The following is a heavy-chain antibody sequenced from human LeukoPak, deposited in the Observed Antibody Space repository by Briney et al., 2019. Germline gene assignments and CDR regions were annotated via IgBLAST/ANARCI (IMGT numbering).Heavy chain of an antibody. CDR2: INHSGST. CDR1: GGSFSGYY. J-gene: IGHJ6*02. D-gene: IGHD6-6*01. CDR3: ARLRAARPYYYYGMDV. Sequence: PSETLSLTCAVYGGSFSGYYWSWIRQPPGKGLEWIGEINHSGSTNYNPSLKSRVTISVDTSKNQFSLKLSSVTAADTAVYYCARLRAARPYYYYGMDVWGQGTTVTVSS. V-gene: IGHV4-34*01.